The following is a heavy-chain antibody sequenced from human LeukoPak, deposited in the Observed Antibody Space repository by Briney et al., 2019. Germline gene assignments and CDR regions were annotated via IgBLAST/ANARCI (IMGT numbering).Heavy chain of an antibody. CDR2: ISYDGSNK. J-gene: IGHJ3*02. D-gene: IGHD3-22*01. Sequence: GGSLRLSCAASGFTFSSYGMHWVRQAPGKGLEWVAVISYDGSNKYYADSVKGRFTISRDNSKNTLYLQMNSLRAEDTAVYYCAKKGYDSSGYYYADAFGIWGQGTMVTVSS. V-gene: IGHV3-30*18. CDR3: AKKGYDSSGYYYADAFGI. CDR1: GFTFSSYG.